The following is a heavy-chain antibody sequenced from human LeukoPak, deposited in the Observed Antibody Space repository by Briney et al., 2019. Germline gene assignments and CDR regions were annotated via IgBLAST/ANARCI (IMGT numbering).Heavy chain of an antibody. J-gene: IGHJ4*02. Sequence: PSGPLSPPCPVSGGSLINYYWGWVRPSPGKGLEWIGYIYYTETSYNPSLKSRVTISADTSKNQFSLKLYSVTAADTAVYYCATRKLGNDYWGQGTLVTVSS. D-gene: IGHD7-27*01. V-gene: IGHV4-59*01. CDR3: ATRKLGNDY. CDR2: IYYTET. CDR1: GGSLINYY.